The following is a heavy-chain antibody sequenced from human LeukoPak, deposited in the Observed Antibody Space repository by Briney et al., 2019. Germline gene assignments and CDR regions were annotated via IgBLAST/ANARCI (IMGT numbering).Heavy chain of an antibody. CDR1: GLTFKTHS. J-gene: IGHJ4*02. Sequence: QAGGSLRLSCAASGLTFKTHSMNWVRQAPGKGLEWVSHISSSGDTIFYADSVKGRFTISRDDAKNSLYLQMNSLRAEDTAVYYCVREGSYYDSSGYYYVYYFEYWGQGTPVTVSS. CDR3: VREGSYYDSSGYYYVYYFEY. D-gene: IGHD3-22*01. V-gene: IGHV3-48*04. CDR2: ISSSGDTI.